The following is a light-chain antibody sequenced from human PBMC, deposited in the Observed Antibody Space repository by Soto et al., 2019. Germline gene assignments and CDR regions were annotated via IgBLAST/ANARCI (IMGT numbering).Light chain of an antibody. J-gene: IGKJ2*01. CDR1: QSINNW. CDR3: QQQNT. Sequence: DIQMTQSPSTLSASVGDRVTITCRASQSINNWLAWYQQKPGKAPTLLIFDASSLEVGVPSRFSGSGSGTEFTLTISSLQPDDFATYYCQQQNTFGQGTKLEIK. V-gene: IGKV1-5*01. CDR2: DAS.